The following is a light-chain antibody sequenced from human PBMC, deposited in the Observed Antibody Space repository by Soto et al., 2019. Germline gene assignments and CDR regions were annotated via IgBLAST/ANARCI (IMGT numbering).Light chain of an antibody. CDR3: QQYGSSGT. CDR2: TAS. V-gene: IGKV3-20*01. J-gene: IGKJ1*01. CDR1: EHVPSTS. Sequence: EILLTQSPGTLSLSPGVRATLSCRASEHVPSTSLAWYQQTPGQAPRXLIHTASSSATGIPDRISGSGSRTDFTITISRLEPEDFAVYYCQQYGSSGTFGQGTKVDIK.